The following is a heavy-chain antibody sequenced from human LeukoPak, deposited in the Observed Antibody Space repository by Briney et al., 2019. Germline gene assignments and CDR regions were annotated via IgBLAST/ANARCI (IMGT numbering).Heavy chain of an antibody. CDR1: GGSISSYY. J-gene: IGHJ4*02. D-gene: IGHD3-22*01. CDR2: IYYSGST. Sequence: SETLSLTCTVSGGSISSYYWSWIRQPPGKGLEWIGYIYYSGSTNYNPSLKGRVTISVDTSKNQFSVKLSSVTAADTALYYCASTYYDTSGYDYWGQGTLVTVSS. V-gene: IGHV4-59*01. CDR3: ASTYYDTSGYDY.